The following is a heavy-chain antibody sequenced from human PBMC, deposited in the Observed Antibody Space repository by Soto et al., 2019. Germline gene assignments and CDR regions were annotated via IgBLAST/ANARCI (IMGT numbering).Heavy chain of an antibody. D-gene: IGHD3-9*01. CDR1: GFTFNIYG. CDR2: ISYDGSVGHT. V-gene: IGHV3-30*03. J-gene: IGHJ4*02. Sequence: GGSLRLSCAASGFTFNIYGMHWVRQAPDKGLEWVALISYDGSVGHTYYTNSVKGRFTISNDNSKNTLFLQMNNLTLDDTAVYYCATSFRYFDNWGQGTRVTVSS. CDR3: ATSFRYFDN.